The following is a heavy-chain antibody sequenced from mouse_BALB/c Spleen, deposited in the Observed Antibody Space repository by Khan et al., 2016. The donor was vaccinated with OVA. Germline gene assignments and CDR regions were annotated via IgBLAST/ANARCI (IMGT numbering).Heavy chain of an antibody. J-gene: IGHJ4*01. D-gene: IGHD1-1*01. V-gene: IGHV3-2*02. CDR2: ISYSGST. Sequence: VQLKESGPGLVKPSQSLSLTCTVTGYSITSGYAWNWIRQFPGNKLEWMGYISYSGSTSYNPSLRSRISITRDTSKNQFFLQLNSVTTEDTANYYCAKKNYCGYGMDYWGQGTAGTVSS. CDR3: AKKNYCGYGMDY. CDR1: GYSITSGYA.